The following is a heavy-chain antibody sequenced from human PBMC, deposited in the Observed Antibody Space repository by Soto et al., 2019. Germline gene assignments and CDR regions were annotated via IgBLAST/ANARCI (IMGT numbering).Heavy chain of an antibody. D-gene: IGHD6-19*01. CDR1: GGSFSGYY. J-gene: IGHJ6*02. CDR3: ARQWLEDRYYYYGMDV. V-gene: IGHV4-34*01. Sequence: SETLSLTCAVYGGSFSGYYWSWIRQPPGKGLEWIGEINHSGSTNYNPSLKSRVTISVDTSKNQFSLKLSSVTAADTAVYYCARQWLEDRYYYYGMDVWGQGTTVTVSS. CDR2: INHSGST.